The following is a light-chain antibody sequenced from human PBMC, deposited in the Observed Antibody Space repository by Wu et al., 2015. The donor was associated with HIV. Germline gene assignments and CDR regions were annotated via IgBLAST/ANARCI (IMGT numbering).Light chain of an antibody. J-gene: IGKJ2*01. CDR3: QQSFSLYT. V-gene: IGKV1-39*01. CDR2: GAS. Sequence: DIEMTQSPSSLSACVGDRVTITCRASHDIETSLNWYQHKPGKAPDLLIRGASSLESGVPLRFGGSGSGTFFTLSINNLQAEDVATYYCQQSFSLYTFGQGTKLEI. CDR1: HDIETS.